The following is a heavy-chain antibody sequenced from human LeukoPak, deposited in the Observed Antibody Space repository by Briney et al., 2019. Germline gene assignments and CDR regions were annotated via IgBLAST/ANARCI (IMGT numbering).Heavy chain of an antibody. CDR2: INHSGST. CDR3: ARARSGWYGKYFQH. D-gene: IGHD6-19*01. CDR1: GGSFSGYY. J-gene: IGHJ1*01. Sequence: PSETLSLTRAVYGGSFSGYYWSWIRQPPGKGLEWIGEINHSGSTNYNPSLKSRVTISVDTSKNQFSLKLSSVTAADTAVYYCARARSGWYGKYFQHWGQGTLVTVSS. V-gene: IGHV4-34*01.